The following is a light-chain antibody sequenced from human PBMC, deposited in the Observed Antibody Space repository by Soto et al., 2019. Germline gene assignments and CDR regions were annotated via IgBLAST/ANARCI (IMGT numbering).Light chain of an antibody. Sequence: EIVVTQSPATLSLSPEERATLSCRASQSIGGNLAWYQQKPGQAPRLLIYDASNRATGIPARFSGKGSGTDFTLTISSLEPEDFAVYYCQQRSNGPLFPFGPGTKVDIK. J-gene: IGKJ3*01. CDR3: QQRSNGPLFP. V-gene: IGKV3-11*01. CDR2: DAS. CDR1: QSIGGN.